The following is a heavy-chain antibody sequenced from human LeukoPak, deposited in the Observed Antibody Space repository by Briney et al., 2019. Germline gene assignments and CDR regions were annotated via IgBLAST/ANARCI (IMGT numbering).Heavy chain of an antibody. D-gene: IGHD6-19*01. V-gene: IGHV3-30*04. J-gene: IGHJ4*02. CDR1: GFTFSSYA. CDR3: ARNEDSSGWYFDY. Sequence: GGSLRLSCAASGFTFSSYAMPWVRQAPGKGLEWVAVISYDGSNKYYADSVKGRFTISRDNSKNTLYLQMNSLRAEDTAVYYCARNEDSSGWYFDYWGQGTLVTVSS. CDR2: ISYDGSNK.